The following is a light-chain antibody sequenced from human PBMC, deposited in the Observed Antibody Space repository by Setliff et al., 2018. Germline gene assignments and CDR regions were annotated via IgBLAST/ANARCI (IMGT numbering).Light chain of an antibody. J-gene: IGLJ1*01. CDR1: SSDVGAYSH. CDR2: EVS. V-gene: IGLV2-14*01. Sequence: QSVLTQPASVSGSPGQSITISCAGTSSDVGAYSHVSWYQQYPGKAPKLMISEVSNRPSGVSYRFSGSKSGNTASLTISGLQAEDEADYYCMSYTTISTRVFGTGTKGTV. CDR3: MSYTTISTRV.